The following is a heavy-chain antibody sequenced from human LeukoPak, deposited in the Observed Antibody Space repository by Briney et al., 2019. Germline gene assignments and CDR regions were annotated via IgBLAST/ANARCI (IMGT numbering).Heavy chain of an antibody. CDR3: ARDLIAAAGIKAADY. Sequence: ASVKVSCTASGYTFTSYYMHWVRQAPGQGLEWMGIINPSGGSTSYAQKFQGRVTMTRDTSTSTVYMELSSLRSEDTAVYYCARDLIAAAGIKAADYWGQGTLVTVSS. CDR2: INPSGGST. D-gene: IGHD6-13*01. CDR1: GYTFTSYY. J-gene: IGHJ4*02. V-gene: IGHV1-46*01.